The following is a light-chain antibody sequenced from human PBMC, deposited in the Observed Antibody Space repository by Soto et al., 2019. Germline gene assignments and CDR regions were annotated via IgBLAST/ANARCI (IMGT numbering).Light chain of an antibody. CDR3: QQYGSSPSIT. J-gene: IGKJ5*01. Sequence: EIVLPQSPGTLSLSPGERATLSCRASQSVSSSYLAWDQQKPGQAPRLLIYGASSRATGIPDRFSGSGSGTDFTLTISRLEPEDFAVYYCQQYGSSPSITFGQGKRLEIK. CDR1: QSVSSSY. V-gene: IGKV3-20*01. CDR2: GAS.